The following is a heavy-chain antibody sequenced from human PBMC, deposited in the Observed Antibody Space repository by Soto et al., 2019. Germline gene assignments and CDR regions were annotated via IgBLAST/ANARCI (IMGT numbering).Heavy chain of an antibody. CDR2: IRDDGKKT. V-gene: IGHV3-30*05. CDR1: GFTFSHYI. CDR3: AREGDSHAFRGFDL. D-gene: IGHD5-18*01. J-gene: IGHJ5*02. Sequence: VQLVESGGGVVQPGTSLRLSCAASGFTFSHYIYHWVRQAPGKGLQWVAVIRDDGKKTNYATSVRGRFTVSRDMSKSTIFLQMNNLRIDGSAIYSCAREGDSHAFRGFDLWVQGTPVTVSS.